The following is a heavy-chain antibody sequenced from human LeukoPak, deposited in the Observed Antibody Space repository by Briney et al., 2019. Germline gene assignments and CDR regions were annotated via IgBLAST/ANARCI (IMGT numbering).Heavy chain of an antibody. CDR2: ISTYNSNT. CDR1: GYTFTSYG. V-gene: IGHV1-18*01. CDR3: ASEWTGGNYYDSSGYCYYLY. D-gene: IGHD3-22*01. Sequence: ASVKVSCKASGYTFTSYGISWVRQAPGQGLEWMGWISTYNSNTNYAQKLQGRVTMTTDTSTSTAYMELRSLRSDDTAVYYCASEWTGGNYYDSSGYCYYLYWGQGTLVTVSS. J-gene: IGHJ4*02.